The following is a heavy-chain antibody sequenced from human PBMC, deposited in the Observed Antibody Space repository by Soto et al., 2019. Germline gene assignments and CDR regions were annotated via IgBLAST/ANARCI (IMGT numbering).Heavy chain of an antibody. CDR2: IKSKTDGGTT. CDR3: TTVSSGPRFFLIGQEYHI. V-gene: IGHV3-15*01. J-gene: IGHJ3*02. CDR1: GFTFSNAW. D-gene: IGHD6-19*01. Sequence: GGSLRLSCAVSGFTFSNAWMSWVRQAPGKGLEWVGRIKSKTDGGTTDYAAPVKGRFTISRDDSKNTLYLQMNSLKTEDTAVYYCTTVSSGPRFFLIGQEYHIWGQGTMVTVSS.